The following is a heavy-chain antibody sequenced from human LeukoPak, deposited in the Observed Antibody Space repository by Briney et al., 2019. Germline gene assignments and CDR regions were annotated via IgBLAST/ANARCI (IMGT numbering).Heavy chain of an antibody. D-gene: IGHD6-13*01. V-gene: IGHV3-23*01. CDR2: ISGSGGST. Sequence: GSLRLSCAASGFTFSSYAMSWVRQAPGKGLEWVSAISGSGGSTYYAHSVKGRFTISRDNSKNTLYLQMNSLRAEDTAVYYCAKDRERSLENGPRYSSSWTPPSPPLNWGQGTLVTVSS. CDR3: AKDRERSLENGPRYSSSWTPPSPPLN. J-gene: IGHJ4*02. CDR1: GFTFSSYA.